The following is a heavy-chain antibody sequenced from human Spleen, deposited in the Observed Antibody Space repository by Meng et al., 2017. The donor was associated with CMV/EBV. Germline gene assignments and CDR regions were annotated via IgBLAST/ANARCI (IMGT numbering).Heavy chain of an antibody. D-gene: IGHD6-13*01. J-gene: IGHJ4*02. CDR3: AKGGYSSSWYMGGFDQ. V-gene: IGHV3-30*02. CDR1: RFSFSDFG. Sequence: GSLRLSCTASRFSFSDFGMHWVRQAPGKGLEWVAFIRYDGRNTYYVDSVKGRFTISRDNSKSTLYLQMSSLRVEDTAVYFCAKGGYSSSWYMGGFDQWGQGTLVTVSS. CDR2: IRYDGRNT.